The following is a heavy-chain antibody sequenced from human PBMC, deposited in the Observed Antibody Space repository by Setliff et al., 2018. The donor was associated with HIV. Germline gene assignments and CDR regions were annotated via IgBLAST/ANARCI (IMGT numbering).Heavy chain of an antibody. CDR3: AKDMSTDWYTVSGFDL. J-gene: IGHJ5*02. D-gene: IGHD3-9*01. CDR2: VSSDGSSK. Sequence: PGGSLRLSCAASGFTFDTYWMHWVRQAPGKGLVWVSRVSSDGSSKTYADSVKDRFTISRDNAKNTLYLQMNSPRPEDTALYYCAKDMSTDWYTVSGFDLWGQGTLVTVSS. V-gene: IGHV3-74*01. CDR1: GFTFDTYW.